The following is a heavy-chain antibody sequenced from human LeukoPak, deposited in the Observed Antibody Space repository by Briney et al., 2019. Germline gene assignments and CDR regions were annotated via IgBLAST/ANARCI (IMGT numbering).Heavy chain of an antibody. J-gene: IGHJ4*02. CDR2: ISWDGGST. CDR3: AKGGGSGWYDLSY. CDR1: GFTFDDYT. D-gene: IGHD6-19*01. Sequence: GGSLRLSCAASGFTFDDYTMHWVRQAPGKGLEWVSLISWDGGSTYYADSVKGRFTISRDNSKNSLYLQMNSLRTEDTALYYCAKGGGSGWYDLSYWSQGTLVAVSS. V-gene: IGHV3-43*01.